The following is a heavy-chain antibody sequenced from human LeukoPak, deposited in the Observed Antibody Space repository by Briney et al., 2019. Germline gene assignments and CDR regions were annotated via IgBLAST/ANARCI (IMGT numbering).Heavy chain of an antibody. J-gene: IGHJ4*02. CDR3: ARERAGGGGFDY. CDR1: GFSFSNYE. Sequence: GGSLRLSCAASGFSFSNYEMNWVRQAPGKGLEWVSYISSSGSTIYYADSVKGRFTISRDNARNSLYLQMNSLRAEDTAVYYCARERAGGGGFDYWGQGTLVTVSS. D-gene: IGHD3-16*01. V-gene: IGHV3-48*03. CDR2: ISSSGSTI.